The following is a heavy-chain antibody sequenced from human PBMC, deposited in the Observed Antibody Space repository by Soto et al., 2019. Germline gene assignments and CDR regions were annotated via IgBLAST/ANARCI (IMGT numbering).Heavy chain of an antibody. CDR2: IYYSGST. D-gene: IGHD6-19*01. CDR1: GGSISSGDYY. V-gene: IGHV4-31*03. Sequence: QVQLQESAPGLVKPSQTLSLTCTVSGGSISSGDYYWRWIRQHPGKGLEWIGYIYYSGSTYYNPSLKSRVTISVDTSKNQFSLKLSSVTAADTAVYYCASARYSSGCYDYWGQGTLVTVSS. J-gene: IGHJ4*02. CDR3: ASARYSSGCYDY.